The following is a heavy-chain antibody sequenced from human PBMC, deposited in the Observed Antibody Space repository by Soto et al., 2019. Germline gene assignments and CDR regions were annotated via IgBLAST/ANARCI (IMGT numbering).Heavy chain of an antibody. J-gene: IGHJ6*02. CDR3: AKDRATPLWFGELRDYYYGMDV. CDR1: GFTFSSYG. V-gene: IGHV3-30*18. CDR2: ISYDGSNK. D-gene: IGHD3-10*01. Sequence: GGSLRLSCAASGFTFSSYGMHWVRQAPGKGLEWVAVISYDGSNKYYADSVKGRFTISRDNSKNTLYLQMNSLRAEDTAVYYCAKDRATPLWFGELRDYYYGMDVWGQGTTVTVSS.